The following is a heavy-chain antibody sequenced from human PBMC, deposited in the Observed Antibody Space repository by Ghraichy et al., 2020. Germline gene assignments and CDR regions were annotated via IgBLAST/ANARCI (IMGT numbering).Heavy chain of an antibody. CDR3: TIDRYSGFGGGQFDY. J-gene: IGHJ4*02. D-gene: IGHD6-19*01. CDR2: IKSKTDGGTT. CDR1: GFTFSNAW. Sequence: GGSLRLSCAASGFTFSNAWMSWVRQAPGKGLEWVARIKSKTDGGTTDYAAPVKGIFTISRDDPKNTLYLQMNSLRTEDTAVYYCTIDRYSGFGGGQFDYWGQGTLVTVSS. V-gene: IGHV3-15*01.